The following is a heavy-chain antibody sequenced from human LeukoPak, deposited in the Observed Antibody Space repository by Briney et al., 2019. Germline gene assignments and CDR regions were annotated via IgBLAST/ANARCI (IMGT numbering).Heavy chain of an antibody. CDR1: GFAFSIYA. CDR2: ISSSSSTI. D-gene: IGHD3-3*01. Sequence: GGSLRLSCAASGFAFSIYAMNWVRQAPGKGLEWVSYISSSSSTIYYADSVKGRFTISRDNAKNSLYLQMNSLRAEDTAVYYCARVVFLEWFHWFDPWGQGTLVTVSS. V-gene: IGHV3-48*01. CDR3: ARVVFLEWFHWFDP. J-gene: IGHJ5*02.